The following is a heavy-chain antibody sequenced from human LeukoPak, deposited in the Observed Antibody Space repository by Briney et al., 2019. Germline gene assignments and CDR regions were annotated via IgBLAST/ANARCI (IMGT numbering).Heavy chain of an antibody. V-gene: IGHV3-48*04. CDR3: ARDIGSGWYEVGYFQH. Sequence: GGSLRLSCAASGFTFSSYSMNWVRQAPGKGLEWVSYISSSSSTIYYADSVKGRFTISRDNAKNSLYLQMNSLRAEDTAVYYCARDIGSGWYEVGYFQHWGQGTLVTVSS. J-gene: IGHJ1*01. D-gene: IGHD6-19*01. CDR2: ISSSSSTI. CDR1: GFTFSSYS.